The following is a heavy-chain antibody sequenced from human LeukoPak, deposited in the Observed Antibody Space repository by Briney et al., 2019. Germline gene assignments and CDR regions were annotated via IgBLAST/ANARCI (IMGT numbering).Heavy chain of an antibody. CDR3: GTIRGVCALDM. V-gene: IGHV3-23*01. CDR2: ISAGGGST. CDR1: GLTFSNYA. J-gene: IGHJ3*02. Sequence: GGSLRLSCAASGLTFSNYAMTWGRQAPGKGLEWVSRISAGGGSTYYADSVKGRFTISRDNSKSTLYLQMNSLRAEDTALYYCGTIRGVCALDMWAPETPLTVSS. D-gene: IGHD3-10*01.